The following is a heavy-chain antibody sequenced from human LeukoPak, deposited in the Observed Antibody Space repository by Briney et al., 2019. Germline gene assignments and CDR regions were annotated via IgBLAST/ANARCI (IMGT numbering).Heavy chain of an antibody. CDR2: LSSSGAYI. Sequence: PGGSLRLSCAASGFTLSSYSMNWVRQVPGKGLEWVSSLSSSGAYIYYADSVKGRFTISRDSADNSLYLRMDSLRVDDTAVYYCARDRLSSGWLTDFWGLGTLVTVSS. CDR3: ARDRLSSGWLTDF. D-gene: IGHD6-19*01. J-gene: IGHJ4*02. CDR1: GFTLSSYS. V-gene: IGHV3-21*01.